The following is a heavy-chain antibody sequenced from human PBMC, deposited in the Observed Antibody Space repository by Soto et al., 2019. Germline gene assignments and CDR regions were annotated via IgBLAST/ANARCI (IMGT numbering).Heavy chain of an antibody. V-gene: IGHV4-30-2*01. CDR1: GGSISSGGYS. J-gene: IGHJ4*02. CDR2: IYHSGRT. D-gene: IGHD5-12*01. Sequence: LQLQESGSGLVKPSQTLSLTCAVSGGSISSGGYSWSWIRQPPGKGLEWIGYIYHSGRTYSNPSLKRRVTISVDRSKNQFSLKLSSVTAADTAVYYCAAGGGLPRYYWGQGTLVTFSS. CDR3: AAGGGLPRYY.